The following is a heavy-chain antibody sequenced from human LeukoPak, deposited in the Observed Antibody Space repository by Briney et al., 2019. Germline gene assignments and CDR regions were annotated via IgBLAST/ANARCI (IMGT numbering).Heavy chain of an antibody. CDR3: AKERAVTMIVVVITTGFDY. D-gene: IGHD3-22*01. CDR1: GFTFSSYA. CDR2: ISGSGGST. Sequence: SGGSLRLSCAASGFTFSSYAMSWVRQAPRKGLEWVSAISGSGGSTYYADSVKGRFTISRDNSKNTLYLQMNSLRAEDTAVYYCAKERAVTMIVVVITTGFDYWGPGTLVTVSS. J-gene: IGHJ4*02. V-gene: IGHV3-23*01.